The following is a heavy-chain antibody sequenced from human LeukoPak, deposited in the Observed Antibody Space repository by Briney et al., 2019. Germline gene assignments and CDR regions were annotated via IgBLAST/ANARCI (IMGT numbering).Heavy chain of an antibody. CDR2: IKDDGSTT. Sequence: PGGSLRLSCAVSGFTFGSRWMHWVRQAPGKGLVWVALIKDDGSTTNYADSGKGRFTASRDDAKNTVYLQMSSLRAEDTAVYYCHPLAYVTNWGQGTLVTVSS. CDR3: HPLAYVTN. CDR1: GFTFGSRW. J-gene: IGHJ4*02. D-gene: IGHD2-8*01. V-gene: IGHV3-74*01.